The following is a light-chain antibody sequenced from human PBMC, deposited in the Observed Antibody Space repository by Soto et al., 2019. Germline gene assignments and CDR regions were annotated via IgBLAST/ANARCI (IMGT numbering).Light chain of an antibody. J-gene: IGLJ1*01. CDR3: SSYTSSSTLV. CDR1: SSDVGGYNY. Sequence: QSALTQPASVSGSPGQSITISCTGTSSDVGGYNYVSWYQQHPGKAPKHMIYEVSNRPSGVSNRFSGSKSGNTASLTISGLQAEDEADYSCSSYTSSSTLVFGTGTKVTVL. V-gene: IGLV2-14*01. CDR2: EVS.